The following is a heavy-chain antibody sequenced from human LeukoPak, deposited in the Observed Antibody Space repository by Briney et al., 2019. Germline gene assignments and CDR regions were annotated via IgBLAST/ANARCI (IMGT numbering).Heavy chain of an antibody. CDR3: ARNYDSSGYYYDADAFDI. Sequence: KPGGSQRLSCAASGFTFSSYSMNWVRQAPGKGLEWVSSISSSSSYIYYADSVKGRFTISRDNAKNSLYLQMNSLRAEDTAVYYCARNYDSSGYYYDADAFDIWGQGTMVTVSS. J-gene: IGHJ3*02. CDR1: GFTFSSYS. D-gene: IGHD3-22*01. CDR2: ISSSSSYI. V-gene: IGHV3-21*01.